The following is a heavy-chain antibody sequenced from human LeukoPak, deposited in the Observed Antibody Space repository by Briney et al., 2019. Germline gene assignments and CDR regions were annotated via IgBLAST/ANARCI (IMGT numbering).Heavy chain of an antibody. D-gene: IGHD3-10*01. V-gene: IGHV4-30-2*01. CDR2: IYHSGST. J-gene: IGHJ4*02. CDR3: ARMVRGFPFDY. Sequence: PSQTLSLTCAVSGGSISSGGYSWSWIRQPPGTGLGWIGYIYHSGSTYYNPSLKSRVTISVDRSKNQFSLKLSSVTAADTAVYYCARMVRGFPFDYWGQGTLVTVSS. CDR1: GGSISSGGYS.